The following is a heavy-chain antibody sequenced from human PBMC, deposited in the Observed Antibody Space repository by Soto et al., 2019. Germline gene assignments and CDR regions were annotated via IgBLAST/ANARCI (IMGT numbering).Heavy chain of an antibody. CDR3: ARRELQGPIDY. J-gene: IGHJ4*02. V-gene: IGHV4-30-2*01. CDR1: GGSISSGGYS. D-gene: IGHD1-26*01. CDR2: IYYSGST. Sequence: SETLSLTCAVSGGSISSGGYSWSWIRQPPGKGLEWIGYIYYSGSTYHNPSLKSRVAISVDTSKNQFSLKLTSVTAVDTAVYYCARRELQGPIDYWGQGTLATVSS.